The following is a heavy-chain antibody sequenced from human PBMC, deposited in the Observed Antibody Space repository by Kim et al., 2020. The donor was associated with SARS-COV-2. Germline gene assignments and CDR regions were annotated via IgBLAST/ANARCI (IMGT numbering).Heavy chain of an antibody. D-gene: IGHD2-2*01. V-gene: IGHV1-18*04. CDR3: ARDLFVDQRGLNY. J-gene: IGHJ4*02. CDR1: GYSFSSYG. Sequence: ASVKVSCKASGYSFSSYGFGITWVRRAPGQGLEWMGWISPHNGNTNYAQKLQGRVTMTTDTSTSTAYMELRSLTSDDTAVYYCARDLFVDQRGLNYWGQGTLVTVSS. CDR2: ISPHNGNT.